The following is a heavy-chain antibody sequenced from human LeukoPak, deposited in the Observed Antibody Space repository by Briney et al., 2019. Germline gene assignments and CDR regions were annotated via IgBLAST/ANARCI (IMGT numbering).Heavy chain of an antibody. D-gene: IGHD6-19*01. CDR2: IYYSGST. CDR1: GGSINSYY. J-gene: IGHJ4*02. CDR3: ASSRSSSGWSLIDY. V-gene: IGHV4-59*01. Sequence: SETLSLTCTVSGGSINSYYWSWIRQPPGKGLEWVGYIYYSGSTNYKPSLKRRVTISIDTSKNQFSLKVSSVTAADTAVYYCASSRSSSGWSLIDYWGQGALVTVSS.